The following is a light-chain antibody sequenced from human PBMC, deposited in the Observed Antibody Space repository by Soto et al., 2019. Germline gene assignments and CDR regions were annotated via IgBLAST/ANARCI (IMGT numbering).Light chain of an antibody. CDR2: TAS. V-gene: IGKV1-12*01. CDR3: QQGYSYPLT. CDR1: QGISSW. J-gene: IGKJ4*01. Sequence: DIQMTQSPSSVSASVGDRVTITCRASQGISSWLAWYQKKPGKAPNLLIYTASTLQSGVPSRFSGSGSGTDFTLTISSLQPEDFXTXXCQQGYSYPLTFGGGTRV.